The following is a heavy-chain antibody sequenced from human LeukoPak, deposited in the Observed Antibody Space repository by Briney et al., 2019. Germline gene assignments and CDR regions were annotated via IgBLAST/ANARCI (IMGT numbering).Heavy chain of an antibody. CDR1: GFSLTTSGVG. V-gene: IGHV2-5*02. CDR3: AHLNVLRYFDWLSYFDY. CDR2: IYWDDNR. J-gene: IGHJ4*02. D-gene: IGHD3-9*01. Sequence: VSGPTLVNHTQTLTLTCTFSGFSLTTSGVGVGWIRQPPGKALEWLTIIYWDDNRRYSPSLESRLTITKDTSKDQVALTLTNIDPVDTGTYYCAHLNVLRYFDWLSYFDYWGPGILVTVSS.